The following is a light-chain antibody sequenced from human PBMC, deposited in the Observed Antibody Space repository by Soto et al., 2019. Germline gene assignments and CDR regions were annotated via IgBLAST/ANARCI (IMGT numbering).Light chain of an antibody. CDR3: QQFSSSPPGVT. J-gene: IGKJ4*01. Sequence: EIVLTQSPDTLSLSPGESATLSCRASRRVTTNYLAWYQQKPGQAPRLLVAGTSSRATGIPDRFSGSGSGTDFTLTISGLDPEDFAVYYCQQFSSSPPGVTFGGGTVLEIK. V-gene: IGKV3-20*01. CDR2: GTS. CDR1: RRVTTNY.